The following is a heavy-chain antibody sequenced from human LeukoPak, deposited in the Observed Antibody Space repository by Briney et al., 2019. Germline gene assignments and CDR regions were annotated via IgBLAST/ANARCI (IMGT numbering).Heavy chain of an antibody. CDR2: INPNSGGA. Sequence: ALVKVSCKASGYTFIGYYMHWVRQAPGQGLEWMGWINPNSGGANYAQKFQGSVTMTRDTSISTAYMELSRLRSDDTAVYYCASFGGFWSGPFDYWGQGTLVTVSS. J-gene: IGHJ4*02. V-gene: IGHV1-2*02. CDR3: ASFGGFWSGPFDY. CDR1: GYTFIGYY. D-gene: IGHD3-3*01.